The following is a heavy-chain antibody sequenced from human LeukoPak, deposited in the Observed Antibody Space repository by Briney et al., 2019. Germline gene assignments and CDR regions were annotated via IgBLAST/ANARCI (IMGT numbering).Heavy chain of an antibody. J-gene: IGHJ4*02. CDR1: GFTIGSYW. V-gene: IGHV3-7*01. CDR2: IKQDGSEK. CDR3: ARDSYSSSPDFDY. D-gene: IGHD6-6*01. Sequence: GGSLRLSCAASGFTIGSYWMSWVRQTPGKGLEWVANIKQDGSEKYYVDSVKGRFTISRDNAKNSLYLQMNSLRAEDTAVYYCARDSYSSSPDFDYWGQGTLVTVSS.